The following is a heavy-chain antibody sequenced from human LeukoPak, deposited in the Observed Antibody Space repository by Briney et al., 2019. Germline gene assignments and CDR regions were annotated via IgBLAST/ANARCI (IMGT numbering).Heavy chain of an antibody. V-gene: IGHV3-11*01. CDR2: ISSSSNNI. Sequence: XGSLRLSCAASGFTFSDYYMTWIRQAPGKGLEWVSYISSSSNNIHYANSVRGRFTISRDNAKNSVYLQMNSLRAEDTAIYYCARAAGWFDPWGQGTLVTVSS. CDR3: ARAAGWFDP. J-gene: IGHJ5*02. CDR1: GFTFSDYY.